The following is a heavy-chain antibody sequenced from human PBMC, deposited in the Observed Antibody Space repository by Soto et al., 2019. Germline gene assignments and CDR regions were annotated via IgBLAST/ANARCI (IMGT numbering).Heavy chain of an antibody. CDR2: ISASGDNA. CDR3: VKDKTRTPGFGMAV. J-gene: IGHJ6*02. Sequence: PGGSLRLSCAASGFTFSSYAMSWVRQAPGKGLEWVSGISASGDNAYYADSVKGRFTISRDSSKKTLYLQMNSLRAEDTAVYYCVKDKTRTPGFGMAVWGQGTRVTVSS. V-gene: IGHV3-23*01. D-gene: IGHD4-17*01. CDR1: GFTFSSYA.